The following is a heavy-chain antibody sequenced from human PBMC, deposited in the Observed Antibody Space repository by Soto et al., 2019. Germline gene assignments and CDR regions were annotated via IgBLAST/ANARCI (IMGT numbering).Heavy chain of an antibody. V-gene: IGHV1-18*01. CDR2: ISAYNGNT. J-gene: IGHJ6*02. CDR1: SYTFTSYG. D-gene: IGHD3-3*01. Sequence: RASVKVSCKASSYTFTSYGISWVRQAPGQGLEWMGWISAYNGNTNYAQKLQGRVTMTTDTSTSTAYMELRSLRSDDTAVYYCARDYRITIFGVVITSPGYYYYYGMDVWGQGTTVTVSS. CDR3: ARDYRITIFGVVITSPGYYYYYGMDV.